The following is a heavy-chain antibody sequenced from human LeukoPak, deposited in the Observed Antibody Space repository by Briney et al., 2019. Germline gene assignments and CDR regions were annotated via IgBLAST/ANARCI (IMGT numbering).Heavy chain of an antibody. J-gene: IGHJ6*02. CDR1: GFTFSSHW. Sequence: PGGSLRLSCVVSGFTFSSHWMSWVRQAPGKGLEWVANINQDGSEKYYVDSAKGRFTISRDNSKNTLYLQMNTLRAEDTAVYYCANPPLRFLAESYGMDVWGQGTTVTVSS. CDR2: INQDGSEK. D-gene: IGHD3-3*01. CDR3: ANPPLRFLAESYGMDV. V-gene: IGHV3-7*05.